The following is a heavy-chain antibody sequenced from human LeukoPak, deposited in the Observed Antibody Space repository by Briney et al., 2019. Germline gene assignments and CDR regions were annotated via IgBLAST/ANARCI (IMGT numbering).Heavy chain of an antibody. D-gene: IGHD6-6*01. Sequence: GGSLRLSCAASGFTFNSYAMSWVRHAPAKGMEWVASINSDGSEGYYADVVKGRFTISRDNAKNSLYLQINSLRAEDTAVYYCARSSYSSSSSVWGQGTMVTVSS. CDR3: ARSSYSSSSSV. J-gene: IGHJ3*01. V-gene: IGHV3-7*03. CDR1: GFTFNSYA. CDR2: INSDGSEG.